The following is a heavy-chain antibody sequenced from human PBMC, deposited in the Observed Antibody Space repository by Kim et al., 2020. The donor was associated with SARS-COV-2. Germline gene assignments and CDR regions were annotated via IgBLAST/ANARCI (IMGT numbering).Heavy chain of an antibody. V-gene: IGHV3-23*01. Sequence: GGSLRLSCAASGFTFSSYAMSWVRQAPGKGLEWVSAISGSGGSTYYADSVKGRFTISRDNSKNTLYLQMNSLRAEDTAVYYCAKWEERDGYNSFNRSFDYWGQGTLVTVSS. CDR2: ISGSGGST. CDR1: GFTFSSYA. CDR3: AKWEERDGYNSFNRSFDY. D-gene: IGHD5-12*01. J-gene: IGHJ4*02.